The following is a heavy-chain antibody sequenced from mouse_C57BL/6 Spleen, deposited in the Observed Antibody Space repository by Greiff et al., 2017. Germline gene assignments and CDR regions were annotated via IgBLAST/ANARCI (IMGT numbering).Heavy chain of an antibody. CDR3: ARELRLPRGYAMDY. V-gene: IGHV1-61*01. CDR1: GYTFTSYW. J-gene: IGHJ4*01. CDR2: IYPSDSET. Sequence: VQLQQPGAELVRPGSSVKLSCKASGYTFTSYWMDWVKQRPGQGLEWIGNIYPSDSETHYNQKFKDKATLTVDKSSSTAYMQLSSLTSEDSAVYYWARELRLPRGYAMDYWGQGTSVTVSS. D-gene: IGHD3-2*02.